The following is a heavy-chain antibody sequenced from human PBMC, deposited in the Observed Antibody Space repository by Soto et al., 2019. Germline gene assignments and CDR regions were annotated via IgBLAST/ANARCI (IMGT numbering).Heavy chain of an antibody. CDR3: ARVRSAAGNYYYYYMDV. CDR1: GGSISSGGYY. CDR2: IYYSGST. Sequence: QVQLQESGPGLVKPSQTLSLTCTVSGGSISSGGYYWSWIRQHPGKGLEWIGYIYYSGSTYYNPSLNSRVTISVDTSKNQFSLKLSSVTAADTAVYYCARVRSAAGNYYYYYMDVWGKGTTVTVSS. V-gene: IGHV4-31*03. D-gene: IGHD6-13*01. J-gene: IGHJ6*03.